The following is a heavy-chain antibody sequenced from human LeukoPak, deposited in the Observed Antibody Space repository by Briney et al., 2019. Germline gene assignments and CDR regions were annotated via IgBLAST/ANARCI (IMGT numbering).Heavy chain of an antibody. CDR1: GGTFRSFA. D-gene: IGHD6-13*01. CDR3: ARDGIAAPGRCAY. Sequence: ASVKVSCKASGGTFRSFAISWVRQAPGQGLEWMGGISAYNGSTNFAQKVQGRVTMTTDTSTSTAYMELRSLRSDDTAVYYCARDGIAAPGRCAYWGQGTLVTVSS. V-gene: IGHV1-18*01. J-gene: IGHJ4*02. CDR2: ISAYNGST.